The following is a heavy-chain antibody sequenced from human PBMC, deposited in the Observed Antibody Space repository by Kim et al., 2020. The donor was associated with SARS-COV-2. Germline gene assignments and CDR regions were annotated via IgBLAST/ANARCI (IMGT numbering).Heavy chain of an antibody. CDR1: GFTFSSYS. Sequence: GGARRLSCAASGFTFSSYSMNWVRQAPGKGLEWVSSISSRSSYIYYADSVKGRFTISRDNAKNSLYLQMNSLRAEDTAVYYCARTRDSGWSYFDYWGQGTLVTVSS. CDR2: ISSRSSYI. J-gene: IGHJ4*02. D-gene: IGHD6-19*01. V-gene: IGHV3-21*01. CDR3: ARTRDSGWSYFDY.